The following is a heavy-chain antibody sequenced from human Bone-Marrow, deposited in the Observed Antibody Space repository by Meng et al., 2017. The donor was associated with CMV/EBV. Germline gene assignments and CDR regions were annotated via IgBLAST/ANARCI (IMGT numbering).Heavy chain of an antibody. J-gene: IGHJ4*02. CDR3: ARSGDYGDYFDY. V-gene: IGHV3-21*01. CDR2: ILSGTNDI. D-gene: IGHD4-17*01. Sequence: GESLKISCAASEFTFSGYTMNWVRQAPGKGLEWVSYILSGTNDIYYADSMKGRFTISRDNAKNSLYLQMTSLRAEDTAVYHCARSGDYGDYFDYWGQGTLVTVSS. CDR1: EFTFSGYT.